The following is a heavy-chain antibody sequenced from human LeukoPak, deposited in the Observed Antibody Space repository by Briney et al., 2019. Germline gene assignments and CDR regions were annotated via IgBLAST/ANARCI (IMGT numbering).Heavy chain of an antibody. CDR2: IRYDGSNK. CDR3: ARDHDFWSGYYSPTRGYFGY. Sequence: PGGSLRLSCAASGFTFSGSGMHWVRQAPGKGLEWVTFIRYDGSNKYYTDSVKGRFTISRDNSKNTLYLQMDSLRAEDTAVYYCARDHDFWSGYYSPTRGYFGYWGQGTPVTVSS. CDR1: GFTFSGSG. V-gene: IGHV3-30*02. J-gene: IGHJ4*02. D-gene: IGHD3-3*01.